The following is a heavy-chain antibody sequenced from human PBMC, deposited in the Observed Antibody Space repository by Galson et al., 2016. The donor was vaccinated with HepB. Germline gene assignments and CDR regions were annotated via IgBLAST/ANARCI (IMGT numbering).Heavy chain of an antibody. Sequence: CAISGDSVYNNGAAWVWIRQSPSSGLEWLGRTFYRSTWENHYAGSVKNRITISPDTSRNQFSLHLNSVTPDDTAVYYCARAVMLGRGMDVWGQETTVTVAS. J-gene: IGHJ6*02. CDR1: GDSVYNNGAA. V-gene: IGHV6-1*01. CDR2: TFYRSTWEN. CDR3: ARAVMLGRGMDV. D-gene: IGHD3-10*01.